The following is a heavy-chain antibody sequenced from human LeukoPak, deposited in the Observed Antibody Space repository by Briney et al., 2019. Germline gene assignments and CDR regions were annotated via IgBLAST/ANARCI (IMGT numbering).Heavy chain of an antibody. D-gene: IGHD3-10*01. CDR1: GGSISRYY. CDR2: IYTSGST. Sequence: SETLSLTCTVSGGSISRYYWSWIRQPAGEGLEWIGSIYTSGSTNYNPSLKSRVTMSVDTSKNQFSLKLSSVTAADTAVYYCARDSVMDVWGQGTTVTVSS. J-gene: IGHJ6*02. CDR3: ARDSVMDV. V-gene: IGHV4-4*07.